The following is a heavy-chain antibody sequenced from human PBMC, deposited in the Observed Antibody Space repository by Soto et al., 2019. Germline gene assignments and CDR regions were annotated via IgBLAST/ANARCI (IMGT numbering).Heavy chain of an antibody. CDR2: IYYSGST. CDR1: GGSISSSSYY. J-gene: IGHJ4*02. D-gene: IGHD3-10*01. CDR3: ATRWFGDGDY. Sequence: QLQLQESGPGLVKPSETLSLTCTVTGGSISSSSYYCGWIRQPPGKGLEWIGRIYYSGSTHYNQSLKSRVTISVDTSKNQFSLKLSSVTAADTAVYYCATRWFGDGDYWGQGTLVTVSS. V-gene: IGHV4-39*01.